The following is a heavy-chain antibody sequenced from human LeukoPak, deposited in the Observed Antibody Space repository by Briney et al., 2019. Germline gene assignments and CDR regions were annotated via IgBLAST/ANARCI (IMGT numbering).Heavy chain of an antibody. J-gene: IGHJ4*02. CDR2: INHSGST. CDR3: ARGGGYYSNYFDY. D-gene: IGHD3-22*01. CDR1: GGSFSGYY. Sequence: ASETLSLTCAVYGGSFSGYYWSWIRQPPGKGLEWIGEINHSGSTNYNPSLKSRVTISVDTSRNQFSLKLSSVTAADTAVYYCARGGGYYSNYFDYWGQGTLVTVSP. V-gene: IGHV4-34*01.